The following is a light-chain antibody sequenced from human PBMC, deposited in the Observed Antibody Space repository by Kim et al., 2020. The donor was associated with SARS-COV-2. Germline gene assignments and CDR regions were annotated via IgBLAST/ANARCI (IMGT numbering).Light chain of an antibody. J-gene: IGKJ4*01. CDR3: QQRRIWLS. Sequence: SLSPGERATLSCRASQSVDSFLAWYQQKPGQAPRLLIYDASNRATGIPARFSGSGSGTEFTLTISSLQPEDFAVYFCQQRRIWLSFGGGTKVDIK. CDR1: QSVDSF. V-gene: IGKV3-11*01. CDR2: DAS.